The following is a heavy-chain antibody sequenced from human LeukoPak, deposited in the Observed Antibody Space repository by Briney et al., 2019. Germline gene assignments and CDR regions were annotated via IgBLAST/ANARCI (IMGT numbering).Heavy chain of an antibody. J-gene: IGHJ4*02. D-gene: IGHD6-19*01. Sequence: SETLSLTCAVYGGSFSGYYWSWIRQPPGKGLEWIGYIYYSGSTNYNPSLKSRVTISVDTSKNQFSLKLSSVTAADTAVYYCARERVAGTYMGCFDYWGQGTLVTVSS. CDR3: ARERVAGTYMGCFDY. CDR2: IYYSGST. V-gene: IGHV4-59*01. CDR1: GGSFSGYY.